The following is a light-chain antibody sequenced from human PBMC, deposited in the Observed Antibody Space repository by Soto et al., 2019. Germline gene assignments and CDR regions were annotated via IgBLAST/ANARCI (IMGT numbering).Light chain of an antibody. J-gene: IGKJ2*01. Sequence: DIQMTQSPSTLSASVGDRVTITCRASQSISSWLAWYQQKPGKAHKLLMYKASSLESGVPSRFSGSGSGTEFTLTISSLQPDDFATYYCQQYNSYPVTFGQGTKLEIK. CDR2: KAS. CDR1: QSISSW. V-gene: IGKV1-5*03. CDR3: QQYNSYPVT.